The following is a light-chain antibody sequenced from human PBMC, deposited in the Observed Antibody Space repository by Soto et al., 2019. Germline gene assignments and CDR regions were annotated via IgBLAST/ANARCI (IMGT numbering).Light chain of an antibody. CDR3: LLSYSGPSI. V-gene: IGLV7-46*01. Sequence: QAVVTQETSLTVSAGRTVTLTCGSSTGTVTSGHYPYWFQVKPGQAPRTLLYDINNKHSWTPARFSGSLLGGKAALTLSGAQPEDEADYYCLLSYSGPSIFGRGTQLTV. CDR1: TGTVTSGHY. CDR2: DIN. J-gene: IGLJ7*01.